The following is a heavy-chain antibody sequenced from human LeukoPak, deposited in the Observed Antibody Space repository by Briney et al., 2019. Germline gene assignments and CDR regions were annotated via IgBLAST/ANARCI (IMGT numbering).Heavy chain of an antibody. CDR2: IWYDGSNK. D-gene: IGHD2-15*01. V-gene: IGHV3-33*01. Sequence: PGRSLRLYCAASGFTFSSYGMHWVRQAPGKGLEWVAVIWYDGSNKYYADSVKGRFTISRDNSKNTLYLQMNSLRAEDTAVYYCARNPLSGGAAFDIWGQGTMVTVSS. CDR3: ARNPLSGGAAFDI. J-gene: IGHJ3*02. CDR1: GFTFSSYG.